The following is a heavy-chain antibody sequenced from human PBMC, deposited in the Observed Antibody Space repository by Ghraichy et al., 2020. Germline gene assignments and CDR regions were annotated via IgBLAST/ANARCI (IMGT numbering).Heavy chain of an antibody. V-gene: IGHV3-73*01. CDR1: GFTFSDSA. D-gene: IGHD6-19*01. CDR2: IRSKANSHAT. Sequence: LSLTCAASGFTFSDSALHWVRQASGKGLEWVGRIRSKANSHATAYAASVTGRFTISRDDSKNTAYLEMSSLKTEDTAVYYCTKSVAARPVSGNSYYFDYWRQGTLVTVAS. J-gene: IGHJ4*02. CDR3: TKSVAARPVSGNSYYFDY.